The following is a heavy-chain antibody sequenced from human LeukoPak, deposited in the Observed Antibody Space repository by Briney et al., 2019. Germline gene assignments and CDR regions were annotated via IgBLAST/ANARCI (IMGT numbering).Heavy chain of an antibody. Sequence: SETLSLTCTVSGGSISSYYWSWIRQPAGKGLEWIGRIDTSGNTTYKPSLKSRVTMSVDTSKNQFSLKLSSVTAADTAVYYCARVSSSWYLDWYFDLWGRGTLVTVSS. J-gene: IGHJ2*01. CDR3: ARVSSSWYLDWYFDL. CDR2: IDTSGNT. V-gene: IGHV4-4*07. D-gene: IGHD6-13*01. CDR1: GGSISSYY.